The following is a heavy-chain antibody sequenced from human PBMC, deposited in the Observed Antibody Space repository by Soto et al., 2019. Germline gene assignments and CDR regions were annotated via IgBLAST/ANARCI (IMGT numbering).Heavy chain of an antibody. V-gene: IGHV3-23*01. CDR2: ISGSGGST. D-gene: IGHD4-17*01. CDR1: GFTFSSYA. CDR3: AKDYPGDYGDNPGGWWYYFDY. J-gene: IGHJ4*02. Sequence: EVQLLESGGGLVQPGGSLRLSCAASGFTFSSYAMSWVRQAPGKGPEWVSAISGSGGSTYYADSVKGRFTISRDNSKNTLYLQMNSLRAEDTAVYYCAKDYPGDYGDNPGGWWYYFDYWGQGTLVTVSS.